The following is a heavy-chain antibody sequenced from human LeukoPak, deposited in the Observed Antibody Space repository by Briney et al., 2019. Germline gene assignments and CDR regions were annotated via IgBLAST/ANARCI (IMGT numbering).Heavy chain of an antibody. CDR1: GGTFSSYA. CDR3: ARSQAGYCGSGSYPYYYYYGMDV. V-gene: IGHV1-69*13. Sequence: GASVKVSCKASGGTFSSYAISWVRQAPGQGLEWMGGIIPIFGTANYAQKFQGRVTITADESTSTAYMELSRLRSEDTAVYYCARSQAGYCGSGSYPYYYYYGMDVWGKGTTVTVSS. CDR2: IIPIFGTA. D-gene: IGHD3-10*01. J-gene: IGHJ6*04.